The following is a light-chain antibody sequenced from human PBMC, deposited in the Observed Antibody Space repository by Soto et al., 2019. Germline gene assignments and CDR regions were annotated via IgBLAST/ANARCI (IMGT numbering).Light chain of an antibody. J-gene: IGKJ5*01. V-gene: IGKV3-20*01. CDR3: QQYGSSPPIT. CDR2: GAS. Sequence: EIVLTQSPGTLSLSPGERATLSCRASQSVSSSYLAWYQQTPGQAPRLLIYGASSRATGIPDRFSGSGSGTDFTLTISRLEREDFAVYYCQQYGSSPPITFGQGTRLEIK. CDR1: QSVSSSY.